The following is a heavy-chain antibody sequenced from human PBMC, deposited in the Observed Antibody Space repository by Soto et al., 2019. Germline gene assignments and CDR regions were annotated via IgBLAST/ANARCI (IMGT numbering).Heavy chain of an antibody. CDR3: ARDISRVWRANWYFDL. J-gene: IGHJ2*01. CDR1: GYTFTSYA. V-gene: IGHV1-3*01. CDR2: INAGNGNT. D-gene: IGHD3-3*02. Sequence: GASVKVSCKASGYTFTSYAMHWVRQAPGQRLEWMGWINAGNGNTKYSQKFQGRVTITRDTSASTAYMELSSLRSEDTAVYYCARDISRVWRANWYFDLWGRGTLVTVAS.